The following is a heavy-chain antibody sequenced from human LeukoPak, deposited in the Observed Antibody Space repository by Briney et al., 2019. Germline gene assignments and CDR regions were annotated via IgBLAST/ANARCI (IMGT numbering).Heavy chain of an antibody. CDR2: ISGSGGST. CDR3: AKGIPMITFGGVSHDAFDI. J-gene: IGHJ3*02. Sequence: QPGGSLRLSCAASGFTFSSYAMSWVRQAPGKGLECVSAISGSGGSTYYADSVKGRFTISRDDSKNTLYLQMNSLRAEDTAVYYCAKGIPMITFGGVSHDAFDIWGQGTMVTVSS. CDR1: GFTFSSYA. D-gene: IGHD3-16*01. V-gene: IGHV3-23*01.